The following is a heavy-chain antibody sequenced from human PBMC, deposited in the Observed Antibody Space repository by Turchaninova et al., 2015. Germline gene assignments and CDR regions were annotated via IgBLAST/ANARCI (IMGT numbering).Heavy chain of an antibody. D-gene: IGHD1-26*01. Sequence: EVQLLASGGGLVKPGWSLRLSGAAPGSTFRSYDRNGVRQAPGKGLEWVSSISSSSDYIYYSDSVKGRFTISRDNAKNSLYLQMNSLTVEDTAVYYCARDFKPIVGATPYMNVWGKGTTVTVSS. CDR2: ISSSSDYI. CDR1: GSTFRSYD. CDR3: ARDFKPIVGATPYMNV. V-gene: IGHV3-21*01. J-gene: IGHJ6*03.